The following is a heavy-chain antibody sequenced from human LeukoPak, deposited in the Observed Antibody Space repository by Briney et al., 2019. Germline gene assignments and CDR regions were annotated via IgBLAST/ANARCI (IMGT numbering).Heavy chain of an antibody. J-gene: IGHJ4*02. V-gene: IGHV3-30*04. CDR3: ARGVGIAVAGIDY. Sequence: GGSLRLSCAASGFTFSSYAMHWVRQAPGKGLEWVAVISYDGSNKYYSDSVKGRFTISRDSSKNTLFLQMNSLRPEDTAVYYCARGVGIAVAGIDYWGQGTLVTVSS. CDR1: GFTFSSYA. CDR2: ISYDGSNK. D-gene: IGHD6-19*01.